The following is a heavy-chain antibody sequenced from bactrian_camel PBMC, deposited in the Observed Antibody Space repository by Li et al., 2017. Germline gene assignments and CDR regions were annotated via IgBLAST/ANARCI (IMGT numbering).Heavy chain of an antibody. D-gene: IGHD2*01. J-gene: IGHJ6*01. CDR1: GYSVSEGY. V-gene: IGHV3S40*01. Sequence: VQLVESGGGSVQSGGSLRLSCVASGYSVSEGYMAWFRQAPGKEREGVAAIYLTTGGTYYADSVKGRFTISRDNNKNTLYLQMDSLKPEDTAMYYCAARGPYCYTKLSVRDFTYWGQGTQVTVS. CDR2: IYLTTGGT. CDR3: AARGPYCYTKLSVRDFTY.